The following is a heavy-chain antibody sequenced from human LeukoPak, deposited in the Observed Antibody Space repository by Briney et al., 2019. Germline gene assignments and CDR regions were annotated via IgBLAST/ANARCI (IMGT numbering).Heavy chain of an antibody. CDR2: IYTSGST. Sequence: SETLSLTCTVSGGSISSYYWSWIRQPPGKGLGWIGYIYTSGSTNYNPSLKSRVTISVDTSKNQFSLKLSSVTAADTAVYYCARFWGHVDTAMVSYGWFDPWGQGTLVTVSS. D-gene: IGHD5-18*01. J-gene: IGHJ5*02. CDR3: ARFWGHVDTAMVSYGWFDP. V-gene: IGHV4-4*09. CDR1: GGSISSYY.